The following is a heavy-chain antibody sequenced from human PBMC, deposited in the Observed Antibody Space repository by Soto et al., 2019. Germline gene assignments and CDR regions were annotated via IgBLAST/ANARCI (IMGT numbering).Heavy chain of an antibody. CDR3: ARDSRESGYDGNWCDP. J-gene: IGHJ5*02. D-gene: IGHD5-12*01. CDR1: GYTFTSYY. V-gene: IGHV1-46*01. CDR2: INPSGGST. Sequence: ASVTVSCKASGYTFTSYYMHWVRQAPGQGLEWMGIINPSGGSTSYAQKFQGRVTMTRDTSTSTVYMELSSLKSEDTAVYYCARDSRESGYDGNWCDPWGQGTMGTVSS.